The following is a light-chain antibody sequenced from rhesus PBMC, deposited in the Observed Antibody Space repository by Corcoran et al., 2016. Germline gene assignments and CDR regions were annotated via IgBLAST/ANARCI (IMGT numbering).Light chain of an antibody. CDR1: QGISTR. V-gene: IGKV1-69*01. CDR3: QQNNNSPWT. J-gene: IGKJ1*01. Sequence: DIQMTQSPSSLSASVGDRVTITCRASQGISTRLAWSQQNPGKAPNLLIYRASTLERGVPSRFRGSGAGTEFALTISSLQPEDIATYYCQQNNNSPWTFGPGTKVEIK. CDR2: RAS.